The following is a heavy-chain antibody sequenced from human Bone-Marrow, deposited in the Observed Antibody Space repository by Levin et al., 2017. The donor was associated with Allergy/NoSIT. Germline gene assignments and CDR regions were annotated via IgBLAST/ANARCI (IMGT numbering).Heavy chain of an antibody. Sequence: SQTLSLTCTVSGGSISSYYWSWIRQPPGKGLEWIGYIYYSGSTNYNPSLKSRVTISVDTSKNQFSLKLSSVTAADTAVYYWARDSRVGLSGYDFNLAFDIWGQGTMVTVSS. CDR1: GGSISSYY. CDR3: ARDSRVGLSGYDFNLAFDI. V-gene: IGHV4-59*01. D-gene: IGHD5-12*01. J-gene: IGHJ3*02. CDR2: IYYSGST.